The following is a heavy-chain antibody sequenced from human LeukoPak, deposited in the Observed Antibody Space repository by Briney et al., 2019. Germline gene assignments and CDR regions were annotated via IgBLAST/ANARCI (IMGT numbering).Heavy chain of an antibody. CDR3: ARVWGLAVAGGEIEY. D-gene: IGHD6-13*01. V-gene: IGHV3-33*01. CDR1: GFTFSSFG. Sequence: GGSLRLSCAASGFTFSSFGMHWVRQAPGKGLEWVAVIWYDASNKYYADSVKGRFTISRDNSKNTLFLQMNSLRDEDTAVYYCARVWGLAVAGGEIEYWGQGTLVTVSS. CDR2: IWYDASNK. J-gene: IGHJ4*02.